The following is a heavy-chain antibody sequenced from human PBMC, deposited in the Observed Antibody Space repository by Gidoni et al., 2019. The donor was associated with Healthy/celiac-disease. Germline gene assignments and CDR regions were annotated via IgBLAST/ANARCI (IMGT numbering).Heavy chain of an antibody. J-gene: IGHJ4*02. Sequence: QVQLVQSGAEVKKPGASVKVSCKASGYTFTSYYMHGVRQAPGQGLEWMGIINPSGGSTSYAQKFQGRVTMTRDTSTSTVYMELSSLRSEDTAVYYCARDGDCTNGVCQGTFDYWGQGTLVTVSS. CDR3: ARDGDCTNGVCQGTFDY. D-gene: IGHD2-8*01. CDR1: GYTFTSYY. CDR2: INPSGGST. V-gene: IGHV1-46*03.